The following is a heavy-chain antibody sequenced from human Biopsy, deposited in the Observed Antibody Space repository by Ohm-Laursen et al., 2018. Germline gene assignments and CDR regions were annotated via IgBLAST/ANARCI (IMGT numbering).Heavy chain of an antibody. CDR2: ISWNSGRI. D-gene: IGHD5-24*01. Sequence: LSLTCAASGFNFDDFAMHWVRQTPGKGLERVSGISWNSGRIAYADSVKGRFTISRDNAKNSLYLQMNSLRAEDTALYYCAKGQAPDGYNYAFDIWGQGTMLTVSS. CDR3: AKGQAPDGYNYAFDI. J-gene: IGHJ3*02. V-gene: IGHV3-9*01. CDR1: GFNFDDFA.